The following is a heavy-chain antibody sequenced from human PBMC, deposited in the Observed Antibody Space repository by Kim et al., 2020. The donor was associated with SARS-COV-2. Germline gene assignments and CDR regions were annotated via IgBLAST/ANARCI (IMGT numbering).Heavy chain of an antibody. CDR3: ARDHPWYSSSWISYGMDV. J-gene: IGHJ6*02. D-gene: IGHD6-13*01. V-gene: IGHV1-46*01. Sequence: ASVKVSCKASGYTFTSYYMHWVRQAPGQGLEWMGIINPSGGSTRYAQKFQGRVTMTRDTSTSTVYMELSSLRSEDTAVYYCARDHPWYSSSWISYGMDVWGQGTTVTVSS. CDR1: GYTFTSYY. CDR2: INPSGGST.